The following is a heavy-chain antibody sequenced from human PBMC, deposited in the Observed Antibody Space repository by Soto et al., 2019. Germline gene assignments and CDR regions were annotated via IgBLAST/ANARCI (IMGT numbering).Heavy chain of an antibody. CDR2: IYSGGST. CDR3: ARFLRLENNYYYYYYMDV. J-gene: IGHJ6*03. CDR1: GFTVSSNY. D-gene: IGHD1-1*01. V-gene: IGHV3-53*04. Sequence: GGSLRLSCAASGFTVSSNYMSWVRQAPGKGLEWVSVIYSGGSTYYADSVKGLFTISRHNSKNTLYLQMNSLRAEDTAVYYCARFLRLENNYYYYYYMDVWGKGTTVTVSS.